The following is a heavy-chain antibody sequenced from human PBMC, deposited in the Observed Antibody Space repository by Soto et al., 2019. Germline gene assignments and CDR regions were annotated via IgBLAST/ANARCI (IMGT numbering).Heavy chain of an antibody. CDR1: GGSFSGYY. J-gene: IGHJ5*02. V-gene: IGHV4-34*01. CDR2: INHSGST. Sequence: QVQLQQWGAGLLKPSETLSLTCAVYGGSFSGYYWSWIRQPPGKGLEWIGEINHSGSTNYNPSLKSRVTISVDTSKSQFSLKLSSVTGEDTAVYYCARGASSYYYDSSLLRNWFDPWGQGTLVTVAS. CDR3: ARGASSYYYDSSLLRNWFDP. D-gene: IGHD3-22*01.